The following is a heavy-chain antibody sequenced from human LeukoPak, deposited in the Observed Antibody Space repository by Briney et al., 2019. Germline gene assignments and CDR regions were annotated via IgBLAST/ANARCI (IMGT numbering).Heavy chain of an antibody. CDR2: ISHSGST. Sequence: SQTLSLTRTVSGDSISSGGYYWSWIRQPPGKGLEWIGYISHSGSTYYNPSLKSRVTISVDRSKNQFSLKLNSVTAADTAMYYCARLWFGDDHWGQGTLVTVSS. J-gene: IGHJ5*02. CDR3: ARLWFGDDH. D-gene: IGHD3-10*01. V-gene: IGHV4-30-2*01. CDR1: GDSISSGGYY.